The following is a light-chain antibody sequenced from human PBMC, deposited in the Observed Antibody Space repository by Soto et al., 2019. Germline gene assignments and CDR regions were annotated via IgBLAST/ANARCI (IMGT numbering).Light chain of an antibody. CDR2: DAS. CDR3: QQRSNGPPLT. V-gene: IGKV3-11*01. Sequence: EIVLTQSPATLSLSPGERATLSCRASQSVSSYLAWYQQKPGQAPRLLIYDASNRATGIPARFSGSGSGTDCTLTISSLEPEAFAVYYCQQRSNGPPLTCGGGTKVEIK. CDR1: QSVSSY. J-gene: IGKJ4*02.